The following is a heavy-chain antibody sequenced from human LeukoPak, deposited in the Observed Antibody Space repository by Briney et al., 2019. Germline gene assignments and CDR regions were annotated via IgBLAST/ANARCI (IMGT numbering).Heavy chain of an antibody. J-gene: IGHJ4*02. Sequence: PSETLSLTCTVSGGSISSSSYYWGWIRQPPGKGLEWIGSIYYSGSTYYNPSLKSRVTISVDTSKNQFSLKLSSVTAADTAVYYCARHPYSYGFVDYWGQGTLVTVSS. V-gene: IGHV4-39*01. CDR2: IYYSGST. D-gene: IGHD5-18*01. CDR3: ARHPYSYGFVDY. CDR1: GGSISSSSYY.